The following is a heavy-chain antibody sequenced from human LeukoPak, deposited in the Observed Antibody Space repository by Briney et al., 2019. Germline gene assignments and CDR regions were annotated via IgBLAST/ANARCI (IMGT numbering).Heavy chain of an antibody. J-gene: IGHJ5*02. D-gene: IGHD2-2*01. CDR3: ASLPGSLGTSHWNWFDP. CDR2: ISSSGSTI. CDR1: GGSFSGYY. V-gene: IGHV3-11*01. Sequence: LSLTCAVYGGSFSGYYWSWIRQAPGKGLEWVSYISSSGSTIYYADSVKGRFTISRDNAKNSLYLQMNSLRAEDTAVYYCASLPGSLGTSHWNWFDPWGQGTLVTVSS.